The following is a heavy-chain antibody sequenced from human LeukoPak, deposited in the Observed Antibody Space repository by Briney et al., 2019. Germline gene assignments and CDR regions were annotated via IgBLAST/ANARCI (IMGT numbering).Heavy chain of an antibody. V-gene: IGHV1-46*01. CDR1: GYTFTNYY. Sequence: ASVKVSCKASGYTFTNYYIHWVRQAPGQGLECMGIINPSGGSTSYAQKFQGRVTMTRDMSTSTVYMELSSLRAEDTAVYYCARSYYEYYYDSSGYYRPYFDYWGQGTLVTVSS. D-gene: IGHD3-22*01. J-gene: IGHJ4*02. CDR2: INPSGGST. CDR3: ARSYYEYYYDSSGYYRPYFDY.